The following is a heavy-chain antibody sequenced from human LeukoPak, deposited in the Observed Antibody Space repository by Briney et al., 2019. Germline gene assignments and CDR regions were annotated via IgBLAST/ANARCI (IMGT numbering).Heavy chain of an antibody. Sequence: SETLSLTCTVSGGSINSYYWSWIRQPPGKGLEWIGYIHYSGSTRYNPSLKSRVTISVDTSKNQFSLKLSSVTAADTAVYYCARGFGSPDYWGQGTLVTVSS. CDR1: GGSINSYY. J-gene: IGHJ4*02. D-gene: IGHD3-16*01. CDR2: IHYSGST. V-gene: IGHV4-59*01. CDR3: ARGFGSPDY.